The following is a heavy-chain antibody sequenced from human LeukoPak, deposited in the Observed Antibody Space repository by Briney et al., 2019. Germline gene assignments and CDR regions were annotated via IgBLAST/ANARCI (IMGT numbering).Heavy chain of an antibody. Sequence: SQTLSVTCAVSGGSISSGGYSWSWIRQPPGKGLEWIGYIYHSGSTYYNPSLKSRVTISVDRSKNQFSLKLSSVTAADTAVYYCARTRFGELLSLDYWGQGTLVTVSS. D-gene: IGHD3-10*01. CDR2: IYHSGST. CDR1: GGSISSGGYS. J-gene: IGHJ4*02. V-gene: IGHV4-30-2*01. CDR3: ARTRFGELLSLDY.